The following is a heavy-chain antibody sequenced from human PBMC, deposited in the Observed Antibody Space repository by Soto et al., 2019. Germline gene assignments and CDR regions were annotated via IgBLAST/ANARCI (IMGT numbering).Heavy chain of an antibody. Sequence: TLSLTCTVSGGSISSSSFHWGWIRQPPGKGLEWIGSIYYSGSTYYSPSLKSRVTISVDTSKNQFSLKLSSVTAADTAVYYCAKDRGIAVAGEIYYYYYGMDVWGQGTTVTVSS. D-gene: IGHD6-19*01. CDR2: IYYSGST. CDR1: GGSISSSSFH. V-gene: IGHV4-39*02. CDR3: AKDRGIAVAGEIYYYYYGMDV. J-gene: IGHJ6*02.